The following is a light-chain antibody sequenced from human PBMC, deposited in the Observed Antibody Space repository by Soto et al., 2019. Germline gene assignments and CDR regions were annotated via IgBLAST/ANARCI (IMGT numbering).Light chain of an antibody. CDR1: KLGYKY. CDR2: QDN. Sequence: SYELTQPPSVSVSPGQTASITCSGDKLGYKYACWYLQKTGQSPVLVIYQDNKRPSGIPERFSGSNSGNTATLTISGTQAMDEADYYCQAWDYSTSYAFGPGTKVTVL. CDR3: QAWDYSTSYA. J-gene: IGLJ1*01. V-gene: IGLV3-1*01.